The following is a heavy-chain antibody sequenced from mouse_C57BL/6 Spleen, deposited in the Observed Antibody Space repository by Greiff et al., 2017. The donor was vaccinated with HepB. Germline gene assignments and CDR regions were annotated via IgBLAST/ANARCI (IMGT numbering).Heavy chain of an antibody. Sequence: QVQLQQSGAELVRPGTSVKMSCKASGYTFTNYWIGWAKQRPGHGLAWIGDIYPGGGYTNYNEKFKGKATLTADKSSSTAYMQFSSLTSEDSAIYYCARADYYYGSSYVNYAMGYWGQGTSVTVSS. J-gene: IGHJ4*01. CDR3: ARADYYYGSSYVNYAMGY. CDR2: IYPGGGYT. V-gene: IGHV1-63*01. D-gene: IGHD1-1*01. CDR1: GYTFTNYW.